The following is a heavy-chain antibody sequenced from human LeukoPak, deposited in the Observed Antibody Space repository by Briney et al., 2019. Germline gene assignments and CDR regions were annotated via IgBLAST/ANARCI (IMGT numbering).Heavy chain of an antibody. CDR1: GDSISSSDNY. CDR3: ASLDSSGKNY. V-gene: IGHV4-39*07. J-gene: IGHJ4*02. D-gene: IGHD3-22*01. CDR2: FRYGGST. Sequence: PSETLSLTCTVSGDSISSSDNYWGWIRQPPGKGLEWIGAFRYGGSTYYTPSLKSRVIISVDTSKNQFSLKLSSVTAADTAVYYCASLDSSGKNYWGQGTLVTVSS.